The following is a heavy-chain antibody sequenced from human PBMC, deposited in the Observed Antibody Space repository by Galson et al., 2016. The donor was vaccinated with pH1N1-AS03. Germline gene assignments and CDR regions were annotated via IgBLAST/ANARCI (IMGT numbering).Heavy chain of an antibody. J-gene: IGHJ2*01. V-gene: IGHV1-46*01. CDR3: AKDRGIPGTTRGWYFDL. CDR2: INPTRGST. D-gene: IGHD1-7*01. CDR1: GYTFTSYY. Sequence: SVKVSCKASGYTFTSYYIHWVRQAPGQGLEWMGIINPTRGSTIYAQKFQGRVTMTRDTSTSTIFMELSSLRSEDTAVYYCAKDRGIPGTTRGWYFDLWGRGTLVTVSS.